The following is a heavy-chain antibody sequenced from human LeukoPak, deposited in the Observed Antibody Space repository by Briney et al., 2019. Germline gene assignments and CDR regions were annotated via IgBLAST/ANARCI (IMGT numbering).Heavy chain of an antibody. D-gene: IGHD2-15*01. J-gene: IGHJ4*02. CDR3: ARSLLDY. CDR2: INGDGSIT. CDR1: GFAFSSYW. V-gene: IGHV3-74*01. Sequence: GGSVPLPCAASGFAFSSYWMLWVRQPPGKGLVWVSRINGDGSITTYADSAKGRFTISRDNTKNILYLEMNSLRAEDTAIYYCARSLLDYWRPGILVTVSS.